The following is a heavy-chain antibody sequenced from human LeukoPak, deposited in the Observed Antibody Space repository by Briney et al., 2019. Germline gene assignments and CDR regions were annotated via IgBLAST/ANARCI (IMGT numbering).Heavy chain of an antibody. D-gene: IGHD3-16*02. V-gene: IGHV5-51*01. CDR1: GYTFTTYW. CDR2: IYPGDSDT. J-gene: IGHJ4*02. CDR3: ARTLYDYVWGSYRYYFDY. Sequence: GESLKISCKGSGYTFTTYWIGWVRQMPGKGLEWMGIIYPGDSDTRYSPSFQGQVTISVDKSISTAYLQWSSLKASDTAMYYCARTLYDYVWGSYRYYFDYWGQGTLVTVSS.